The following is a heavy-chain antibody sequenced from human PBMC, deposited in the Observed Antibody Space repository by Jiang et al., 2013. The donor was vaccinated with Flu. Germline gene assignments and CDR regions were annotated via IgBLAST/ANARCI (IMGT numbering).Heavy chain of an antibody. D-gene: IGHD1-26*01. CDR3: ARPAPWGASPDEYLQH. CDR2: IYPDDSDT. Sequence: GAEVKKPGESLKISCKGSGYRFTNYWIAWVRQMPGKGLEWMGIIYPDDSDTRYSPSFQGQVTISVDKSISTAYLQWSSLKASDTAMYYCARPAPWGASPDEYLQHWGQGTLVTVSS. CDR1: GYRFTNYW. V-gene: IGHV5-51*03. J-gene: IGHJ1*01.